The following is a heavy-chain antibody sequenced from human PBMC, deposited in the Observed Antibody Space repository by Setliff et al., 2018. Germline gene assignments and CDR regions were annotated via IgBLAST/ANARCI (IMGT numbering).Heavy chain of an antibody. CDR1: GDSISSGSYY. CDR3: ARAGPTVTFFRVLVISWWDP. V-gene: IGHV4-61*09. CDR2: FHTGGST. Sequence: SETLSLTCTVSGDSISSGSYYWTWIRQPAGKGLEWIGHFHTGGSTNYNRSLRSRVSISVDTSKNQFSLKLSSVTAADTATYYCARAGPTVTFFRVLVISWWDPWGQGSLGTSPQ. J-gene: IGHJ5*02. D-gene: IGHD3-3*01.